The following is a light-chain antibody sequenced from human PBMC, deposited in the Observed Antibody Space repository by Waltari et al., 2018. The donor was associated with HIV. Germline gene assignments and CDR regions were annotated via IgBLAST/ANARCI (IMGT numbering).Light chain of an antibody. Sequence: QSVLTQPPSASGTPGQRVTISCSGSSSNIGSNTVNWYQQPPGTAPKLLIYSNNQRPSGVPARFSGSKSGPSASLAISGLQSEDEADYYCAAGDDSLNGQVFGTGTKVTVL. CDR3: AAGDDSLNGQV. V-gene: IGLV1-44*01. CDR2: SNN. CDR1: SSNIGSNT. J-gene: IGLJ1*01.